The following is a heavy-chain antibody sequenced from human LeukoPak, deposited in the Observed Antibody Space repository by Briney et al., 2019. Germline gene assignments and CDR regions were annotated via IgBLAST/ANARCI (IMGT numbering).Heavy chain of an antibody. CDR1: GDSVSRNSVA. CDR2: TYYRSKWYN. CDR3: ARGRIAYYGMDV. D-gene: IGHD2-21*01. J-gene: IGHJ6*02. V-gene: IGHV6-1*01. Sequence: SQTLSLTCAISGDSVSRNSVAWNWIRQSPSRGLAWLGRTYYRSKWYNDFAISVTSRITINPDTSKNQFSLQLNSVTPEDTAVYYCARGRIAYYGMDVWGQGTTVTVSS.